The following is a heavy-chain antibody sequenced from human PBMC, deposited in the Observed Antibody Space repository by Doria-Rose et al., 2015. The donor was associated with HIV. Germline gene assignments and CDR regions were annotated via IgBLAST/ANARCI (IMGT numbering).Heavy chain of an antibody. V-gene: IGHV3-21*01. CDR3: ATGVTLDY. J-gene: IGHJ4*02. CDR1: GFTFSSNR. D-gene: IGHD3-10*01. Sequence: VQLVQSGGGLVRPGGSLRLSCATSGFTFSSNRINWVRQATGYGLEWVSSISSTSAYINYADSVRGRCTISRDNARNSLYLQMDSLRAEDSAIYYCATGVTLDYWGQGTLVTVSS. CDR2: ISSTSAYI.